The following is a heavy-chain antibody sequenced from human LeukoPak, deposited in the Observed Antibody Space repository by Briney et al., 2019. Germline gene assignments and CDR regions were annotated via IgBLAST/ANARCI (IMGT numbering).Heavy chain of an antibody. CDR3: ERVGCSGGSCYGRYYFDY. V-gene: IGHV1-2*02. Sequence: ASVKVSCKASGYTFTGYYMHWVRQAPGQGLEWMGWINPNSGGTNYAQKFQGRVTMTRDTSISTAYMELSRPRSDDTAVYYCERVGCSGGSCYGRYYFDYWGQGTLVTVSS. D-gene: IGHD2-15*01. CDR2: INPNSGGT. CDR1: GYTFTGYY. J-gene: IGHJ4*02.